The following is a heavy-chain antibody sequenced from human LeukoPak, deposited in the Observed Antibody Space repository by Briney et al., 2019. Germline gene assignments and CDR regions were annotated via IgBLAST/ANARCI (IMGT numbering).Heavy chain of an antibody. V-gene: IGHV4-38-2*02. CDR2: IYHSGST. CDR3: ARSVRGSGSYPYYYYMDV. CDR1: GYSISSGYY. Sequence: SETLSLTCTVSGYSISSGYYWGWIRQPPGKGLEWIGSIYHSGSTYYNPSLKSRVTISVDTSKNQFSLKLSSVTAADTAVYYCARSVRGSGSYPYYYYMDVWGKGTTVTVSS. D-gene: IGHD3-10*01. J-gene: IGHJ6*03.